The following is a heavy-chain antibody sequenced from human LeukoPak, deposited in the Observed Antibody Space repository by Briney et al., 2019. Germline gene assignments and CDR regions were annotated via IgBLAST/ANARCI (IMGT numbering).Heavy chain of an antibody. D-gene: IGHD4-23*01. CDR2: ISPSGDST. Sequence: PGGSLRLSCAASAFTFSSYVMSWVRQAPGKGLEWVSVISPSGDSTYYADSVKGRFTISRDNSKNTLYLQMNSLRAEDTAVYYCSRTIGNHDYWGQGARVSVSS. CDR3: SRTIGNHDY. V-gene: IGHV3-23*01. J-gene: IGHJ4*02. CDR1: AFTFSSYV.